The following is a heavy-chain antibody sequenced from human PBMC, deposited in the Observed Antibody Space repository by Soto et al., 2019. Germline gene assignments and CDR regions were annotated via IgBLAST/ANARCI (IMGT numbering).Heavy chain of an antibody. J-gene: IGHJ4*02. CDR1: GFTFNNYS. V-gene: IGHV3-23*01. D-gene: IGHD5-18*01. CDR3: ARADGPLPVTLLGF. Sequence: EVRLLESGGGLVQPGGSLTLSCATSGFTFNNYSMSWVRQAPGKGLEWVSSINSGGGPYYADSVKGRFTISRDNSKNMFYLRMNSLRADDTAVYFCARADGPLPVTLLGFWGQGTLVTVSS. CDR2: INSGGGP.